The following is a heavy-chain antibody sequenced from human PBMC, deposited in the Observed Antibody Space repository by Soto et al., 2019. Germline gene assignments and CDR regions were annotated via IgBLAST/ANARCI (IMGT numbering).Heavy chain of an antibody. D-gene: IGHD3-22*01. CDR1: GGTFSSYA. J-gene: IGHJ4*02. Sequence: QVQLVQSGAEVKKPGSSVKVSCKASGGTFSSYAISWVRQAPGQGLEWMGGIIPSFGTANYAQKFQGRVTITADESTSTTYRELSSLRSEGTAVYYCARADYNDSSDSSPDYWGQGTLVTVSS. CDR2: IIPSFGTA. CDR3: ARADYNDSSDSSPDY. V-gene: IGHV1-69*01.